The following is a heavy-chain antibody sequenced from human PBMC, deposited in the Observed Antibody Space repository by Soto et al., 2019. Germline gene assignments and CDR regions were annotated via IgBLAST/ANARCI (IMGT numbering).Heavy chain of an antibody. V-gene: IGHV4-39*07. D-gene: IGHD3-22*01. Sequence: SETLSLTCTVSGGSISSSSYYWSWIRQPPGKGLEWIGEINHSGSTNYNPSLKSRVTISVDTSKNQFSLKLSSVTAADTAVYYCARGHDSSGYYYGRSYYYYGMDVWGQGTTVTVSS. CDR1: GGSISSSSYY. J-gene: IGHJ6*02. CDR3: ARGHDSSGYYYGRSYYYYGMDV. CDR2: INHSGST.